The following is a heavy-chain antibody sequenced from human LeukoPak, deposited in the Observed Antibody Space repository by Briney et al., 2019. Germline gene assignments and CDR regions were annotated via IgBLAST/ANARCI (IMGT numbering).Heavy chain of an antibody. CDR1: GFTFDDYA. D-gene: IGHD2-2*02. J-gene: IGHJ4*02. CDR2: ISWNSGSI. Sequence: GGSLRLSCAASGFTFDDYAMHWVRQAPGKGLERVSGISWNSGSIGYADSVKGRFTISRDNAKNSLYLQMNSLRAEDTALYYCAKGNCSSTSCYTNYWGQGTLVTVSS. V-gene: IGHV3-9*01. CDR3: AKGNCSSTSCYTNY.